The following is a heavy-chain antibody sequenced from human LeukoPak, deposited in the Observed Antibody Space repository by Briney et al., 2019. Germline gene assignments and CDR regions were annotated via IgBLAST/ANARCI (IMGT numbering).Heavy chain of an antibody. V-gene: IGHV3-74*01. J-gene: IGHJ4*02. CDR2: ISTDGYTT. CDR3: AKVDYYDSSGHFDY. CDR1: GLAFSAYK. D-gene: IGHD3-22*01. Sequence: GGSLRLSCAASGLAFSAYKMHWVRQAPRKGLVWVSRISTDGYTTDYADFVQGRFTASRDNTKNTWSLEMNSLRAEDTAVYYCAKVDYYDSSGHFDYWGQGTLVTVSS.